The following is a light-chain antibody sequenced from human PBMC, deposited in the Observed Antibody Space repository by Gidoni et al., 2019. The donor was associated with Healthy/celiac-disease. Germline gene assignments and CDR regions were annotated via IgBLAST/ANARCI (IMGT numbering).Light chain of an antibody. J-gene: IGKJ1*01. CDR2: DAS. Sequence: DIQMTQSPSTLSASVGDRVTITCRASQSISSWLAWYQQNQGKAPKLLIYDASSLESGVPSRFSGSGSGTEFTLTISSLQPDDFATYYCQQYNSYSLTFGQGTKVEIK. CDR3: QQYNSYSLT. CDR1: QSISSW. V-gene: IGKV1-5*01.